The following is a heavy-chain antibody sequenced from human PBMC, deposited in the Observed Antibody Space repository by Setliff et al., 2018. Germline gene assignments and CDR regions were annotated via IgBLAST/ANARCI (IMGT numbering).Heavy chain of an antibody. D-gene: IGHD2-2*01. CDR1: GYSISSDYY. Sequence: SETLSLTCAVSGYSISSDYYWGWIRQPPGKGLEWIGSLYHTGSTDYNPSLNSRVTISVDTSKNQFSLKLRSVTAADTAVYYCARDGDIVVVPGWFDPWGRGTLVTVSS. CDR3: ARDGDIVVVPGWFDP. V-gene: IGHV4-38-2*02. CDR2: LYHTGST. J-gene: IGHJ5*02.